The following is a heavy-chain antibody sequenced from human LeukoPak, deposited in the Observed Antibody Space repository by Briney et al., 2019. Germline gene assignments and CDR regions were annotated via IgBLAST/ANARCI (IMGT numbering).Heavy chain of an antibody. D-gene: IGHD5-24*01. CDR1: GGSFSGYY. CDR3: ARSPRFDGYKRAYDY. V-gene: IGHV4-34*01. CDR2: INHSGST. J-gene: IGHJ4*02. Sequence: SETLSLTCAVYGGSFSGYYWSWIRQPPGKGLEWIGEINHSGSTNYNPSLKSRVTISVDTSKNQFSLKLSSVTAADTALYYCARSPRFDGYKRAYDYWGQGTLVTVSS.